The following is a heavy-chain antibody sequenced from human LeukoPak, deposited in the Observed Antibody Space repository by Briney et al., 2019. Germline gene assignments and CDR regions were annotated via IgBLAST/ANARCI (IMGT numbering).Heavy chain of an antibody. J-gene: IGHJ4*02. CDR1: GGSFSGYY. D-gene: IGHD3-10*01. CDR3: ARRLYGYYFDY. Sequence: SETLSLTCAVYGGSFSGYYWSWIRQPPGKGLEWIGEINYSGSTNYNPSLKSRVTISVDTSKNQFSLKLSSVTAADTAVYYCARRLYGYYFDYWGQGTLVTVSS. CDR2: INYSGST. V-gene: IGHV4-34*01.